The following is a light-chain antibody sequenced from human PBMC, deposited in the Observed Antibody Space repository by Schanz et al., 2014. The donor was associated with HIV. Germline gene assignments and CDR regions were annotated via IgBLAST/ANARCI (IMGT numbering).Light chain of an antibody. Sequence: QSVLTQPPSVSAAPGQTVTISCSGSRSNIGNNFVSWYQQFPGRAPKALTYNVDNRHSSTPGRFSASKSGTSATLGITGLQIGDEADYYCGTWDSSLRAVVFGGGTQLTVL. CDR2: NVD. CDR3: GTWDSSLRAVV. V-gene: IGLV1-51*01. CDR1: RSNIGNNF. J-gene: IGLJ3*02.